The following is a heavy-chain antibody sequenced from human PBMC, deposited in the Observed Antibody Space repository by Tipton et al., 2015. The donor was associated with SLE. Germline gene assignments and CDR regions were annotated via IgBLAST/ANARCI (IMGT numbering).Heavy chain of an antibody. J-gene: IGHJ4*02. CDR2: IYHSGST. V-gene: IGHV4-38-2*01. CDR3: ARAREHYEIWSGDYM. CDR1: DYSISSGYY. Sequence: TLSLTCAVSDYSISSGYYWGWIRQPPGKGLEWIGSIYHSGSTYYNPSLKSRVTISVDTSKNQFSLKVSSVTAGDTAVYYCARAREHYEIWSGDYMWGQGTLVTVSS. D-gene: IGHD3-3*01.